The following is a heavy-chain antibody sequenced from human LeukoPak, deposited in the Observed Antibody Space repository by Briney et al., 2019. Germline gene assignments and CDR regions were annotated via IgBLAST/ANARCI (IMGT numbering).Heavy chain of an antibody. D-gene: IGHD2-2*01. CDR3: ARALAASSTTFSWYADAFDI. CDR1: GFTFSSYE. V-gene: IGHV3-48*03. CDR2: ISSSGSTI. Sequence: PGGSLRLSCAASGFTFSSYEMNWVRQAPGKGLEWVSYISSSGSTIYYADSVKGRFTISRDNAKNSLYLQMNSLRAEDTAVYYCARALAASSTTFSWYADAFDIWGQGTMVTVSS. J-gene: IGHJ3*02.